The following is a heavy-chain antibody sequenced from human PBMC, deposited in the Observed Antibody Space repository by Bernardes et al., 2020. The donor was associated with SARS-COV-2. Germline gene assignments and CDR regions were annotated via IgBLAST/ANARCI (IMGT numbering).Heavy chain of an antibody. CDR1: GFTFTNYW. Sequence: GGSLRLSCAASGFTFTNYWMSWVRQAPGKGLEWVAKIKQDGSEAYYVDSVKGRFTISRDNAKNSMYLQMNNLRAEDTAVYYCATLMIFDGMDVWGQGTTVTVSS. J-gene: IGHJ6*02. V-gene: IGHV3-7*01. CDR3: ATLMIFDGMDV. CDR2: IKQDGSEA. D-gene: IGHD3-3*01.